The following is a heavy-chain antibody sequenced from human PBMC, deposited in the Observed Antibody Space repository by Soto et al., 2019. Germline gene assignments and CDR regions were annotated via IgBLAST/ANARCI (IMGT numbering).Heavy chain of an antibody. CDR2: ISVSGNII. J-gene: IGHJ4*02. CDR1: GFTFSTYE. Sequence: GGSLRLSCAASGFTFSTYEFNWVRQAPGRGLEWISYISVSGNIIKYADSVKGRFTISRDNAENSLHLHMSSLRVDDTAVYFCVRDIMTASAAASLDYWGQGTQGTVSP. D-gene: IGHD6-13*01. CDR3: VRDIMTASAAASLDY. V-gene: IGHV3-48*03.